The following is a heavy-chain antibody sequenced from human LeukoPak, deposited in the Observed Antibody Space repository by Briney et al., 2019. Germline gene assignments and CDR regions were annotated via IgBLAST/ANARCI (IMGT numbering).Heavy chain of an antibody. D-gene: IGHD5-18*01. V-gene: IGHV4-4*07. CDR2: VYTSGIT. CDR1: GGFINSYY. CDR3: ARDGYSYGYDY. J-gene: IGHJ4*02. Sequence: SETLSLTCTVSGGFINSYYWSWIRQPAGKGLEWIGRVYTSGITNYNPSLKSRITMSVDTSKNQFSLKLSSVTAADTAVYYCARDGYSYGYDYWGQGTLVTVSS.